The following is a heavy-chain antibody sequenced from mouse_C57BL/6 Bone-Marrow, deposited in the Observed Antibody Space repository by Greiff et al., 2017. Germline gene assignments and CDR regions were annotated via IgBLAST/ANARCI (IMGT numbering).Heavy chain of an antibody. CDR2: IYPGDGDT. CDR3: ASKAMDY. Sequence: VQLQQSGPELVKPGASVKISCKASGYAFSSSWMNWVKQRPGKGLEWIGRIYPGDGDTNYNGKCKGKATLTADKSSSSAYMPLSSLTSEDSAVYFCASKAMDYWGQGTSVTVSS. V-gene: IGHV1-82*01. J-gene: IGHJ4*01. CDR1: GYAFSSSW.